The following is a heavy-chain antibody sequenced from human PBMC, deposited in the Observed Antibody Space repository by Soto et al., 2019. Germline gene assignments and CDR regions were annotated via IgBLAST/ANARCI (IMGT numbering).Heavy chain of an antibody. V-gene: IGHV3-21*01. CDR1: GFTFNTYT. CDR3: RREEYDP. Sequence: EVQLVESGGGLVKPGGSLRLSCAASGFTFNTYTMSWVRQAPGRGLEWVASISRTSDYIFYVDSVKGRFTISRDNAQNSLYLQMRSMRAEDTAVYYCRREEYDPWGQGTLVTVSS. D-gene: IGHD1-26*01. J-gene: IGHJ5*02. CDR2: ISRTSDYI.